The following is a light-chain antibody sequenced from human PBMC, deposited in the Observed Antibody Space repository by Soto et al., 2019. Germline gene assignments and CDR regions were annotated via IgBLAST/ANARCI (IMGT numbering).Light chain of an antibody. V-gene: IGKV3-20*01. CDR2: GAS. Sequence: EIVLTQSPGTLSLSPGERATLSCRASQSVSSSYLAWYQQKPGQAPRLLIYGASSRATGIPDRFGGSGSGTDFTLTISRLEPEDFAVYYCQQYGSSLPRTFGQGTKLEIK. CDR3: QQYGSSLPRT. CDR1: QSVSSSY. J-gene: IGKJ2*01.